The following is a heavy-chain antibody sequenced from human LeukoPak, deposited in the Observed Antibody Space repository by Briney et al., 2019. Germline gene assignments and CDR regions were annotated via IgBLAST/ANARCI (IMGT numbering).Heavy chain of an antibody. J-gene: IGHJ5*02. CDR3: ARPYCSGGSCYWFDP. CDR2: INPNSGGT. Sequence: GASVKVSCKASGYTFTSYGISWVRQPPGQGREWMGWINPNSGGTNYAQKFQGRVTMTRDTSISTAYMELSRLRSDDTAVYYCARPYCSGGSCYWFDPWGQGTLVTVSS. CDR1: GYTFTSYG. D-gene: IGHD2-15*01. V-gene: IGHV1-2*02.